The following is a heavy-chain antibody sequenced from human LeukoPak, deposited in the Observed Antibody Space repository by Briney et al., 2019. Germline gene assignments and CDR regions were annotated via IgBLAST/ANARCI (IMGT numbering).Heavy chain of an antibody. Sequence: GGSLRLSCAASGFTVSSSYMSWVRQAPGKGLEWVSVIYSGGTTYYADSVEGRFTISRDNSKNTMYLQMNSLRAEDTAVYYCARDRKDRDHFDYWGQGTLVTVSS. J-gene: IGHJ4*02. CDR2: IYSGGTT. CDR3: ARDRKDRDHFDY. V-gene: IGHV3-53*01. CDR1: GFTVSSSY.